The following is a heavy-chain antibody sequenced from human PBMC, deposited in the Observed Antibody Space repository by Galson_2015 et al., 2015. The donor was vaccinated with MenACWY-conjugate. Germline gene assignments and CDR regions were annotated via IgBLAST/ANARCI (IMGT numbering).Heavy chain of an antibody. D-gene: IGHD6-6*01. Sequence: SLRLSCAASGFTFSNYAMSWVRQAPGKGLEWVSVISGSDGTTFYADSVKGRFTISRDNSKNTLYLQMNSLRAEDTALYYCAKDRPGSSASHIDYWGQGTLVTVSS. CDR2: ISGSDGTT. CDR1: GFTFSNYA. CDR3: AKDRPGSSASHIDY. V-gene: IGHV3-23*01. J-gene: IGHJ4*02.